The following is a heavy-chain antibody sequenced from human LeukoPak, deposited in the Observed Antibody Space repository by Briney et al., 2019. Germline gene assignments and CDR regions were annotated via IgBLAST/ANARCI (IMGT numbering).Heavy chain of an antibody. D-gene: IGHD5/OR15-5a*01. CDR3: ARVYDF. V-gene: IGHV3-66*02. Sequence: ETLSLTCAVYGGSFSGYYWSWIRQAPGKGLEWVSVIYSGGSTYYADSVKGRFTISRDNSKNTLYLQMNSLRAEDTAVYYCARVYDFWGQGTLVTVSS. CDR2: IYSGGST. CDR1: GGSFSGYY. J-gene: IGHJ4*02.